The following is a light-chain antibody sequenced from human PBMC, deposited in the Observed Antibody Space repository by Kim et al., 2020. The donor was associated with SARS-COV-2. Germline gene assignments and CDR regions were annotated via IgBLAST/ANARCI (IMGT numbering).Light chain of an antibody. CDR2: GKN. CDR3: NSRDSSGNHLV. CDR1: SLRNYY. V-gene: IGLV3-19*01. Sequence: SSELTQDPAVSVALGQTVRITCQGDSLRNYYASWYQKQPGQAPVLVLFGKNNRPSGIPDRFSGSKSGNTASLTITGAQAEDEADYYCNSRDSSGNHLVFGGGTKLTVL. J-gene: IGLJ3*02.